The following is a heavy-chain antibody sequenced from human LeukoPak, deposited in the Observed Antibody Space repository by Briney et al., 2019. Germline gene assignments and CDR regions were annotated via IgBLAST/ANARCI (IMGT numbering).Heavy chain of an antibody. CDR2: ISGSGGST. CDR3: AKALGRLSIAVVRFDP. CDR1: GFTFSSYA. Sequence: QPGGSLRLSCAASGFTFSSYAMSWVRQAPGKGLEWVSAISGSGGSTYYADSVKGRFTISRDNSKNTLYLQMNSLRAEDTAVYYCAKALGRLSIAVVRFDPWGQGTLVTVSS. J-gene: IGHJ5*02. D-gene: IGHD6-19*01. V-gene: IGHV3-23*01.